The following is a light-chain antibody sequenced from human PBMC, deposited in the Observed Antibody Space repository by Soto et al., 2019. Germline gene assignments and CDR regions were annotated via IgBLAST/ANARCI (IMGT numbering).Light chain of an antibody. CDR1: QGISSY. Sequence: IQLTQSPSSLSESVGDRVTITCRASQGISSYLAWYQQKPGKAPKLLIYAASTLQSGVPSRFSGSGSGTDFTLTILSLQPEDFATDYCQQLNSYPPFTFGPGTKVDL. V-gene: IGKV1-9*01. CDR2: AAS. CDR3: QQLNSYPPFT. J-gene: IGKJ3*01.